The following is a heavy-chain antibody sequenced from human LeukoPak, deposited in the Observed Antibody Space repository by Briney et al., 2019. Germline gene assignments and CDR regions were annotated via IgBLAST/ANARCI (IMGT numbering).Heavy chain of an antibody. D-gene: IGHD3-22*01. V-gene: IGHV3-73*01. J-gene: IGHJ5*02. CDR3: TRRAKDDSSGYYST. CDR2: IRSKANSYAT. Sequence: GGSLRLSCAASGFTFSGSAMHWVRLASGKGLEWVGRIRSKANSYATAYAASVKGRFTISRDESKNTAYLQMNSLKTEDTAVYYCTRRAKDDSSGYYSTWGQGTLVTVSS. CDR1: GFTFSGSA.